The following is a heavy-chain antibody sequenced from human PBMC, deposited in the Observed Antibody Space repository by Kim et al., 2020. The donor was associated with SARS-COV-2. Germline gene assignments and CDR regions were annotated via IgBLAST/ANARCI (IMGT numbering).Heavy chain of an antibody. Sequence: SVKVSCKASGGTFSSYAISWVRQAPGQGLEWMGGIIPIFGTANYAQKFQGRVTITADESTSTAYMELSSLRSEDTAVYYCAGNTNYDILTGYYPRGWYYGMDVWGQGTTVTVSS. CDR3: AGNTNYDILTGYYPRGWYYGMDV. CDR1: GGTFSSYA. CDR2: IIPIFGTA. D-gene: IGHD3-9*01. V-gene: IGHV1-69*13. J-gene: IGHJ6*02.